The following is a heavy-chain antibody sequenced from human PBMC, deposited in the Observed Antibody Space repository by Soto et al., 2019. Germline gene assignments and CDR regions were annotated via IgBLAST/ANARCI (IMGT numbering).Heavy chain of an antibody. CDR3: ARSIDP. J-gene: IGHJ5*02. CDR2: IYYSGST. CDR1: GGSLSSGGDY. V-gene: IGHV4-31*03. Sequence: SETLSLTCPVSGGSLSSGGDYWSWLRQHPGKGLEWIGYIYYSGSTYYNPSLKSRVTISVDTSKNQFSLKLSSVTAADTAVYYCARSIDPWGQGTLVTVSS.